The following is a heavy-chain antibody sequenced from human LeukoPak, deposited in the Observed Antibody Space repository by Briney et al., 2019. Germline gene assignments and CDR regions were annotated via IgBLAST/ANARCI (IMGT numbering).Heavy chain of an antibody. D-gene: IGHD3-16*01. CDR2: ISHSGST. Sequence: SETLSLTCAVYGVSFSGYYWSWIRQPPGKGLEWIGEISHSGSTNYNPSLKSRVTISVDTSKNQFSLKLSSVTAADTAVYYCARHYGPWGQGTLVTVSS. CDR1: GVSFSGYY. CDR3: ARHYGP. J-gene: IGHJ5*02. V-gene: IGHV4-34*01.